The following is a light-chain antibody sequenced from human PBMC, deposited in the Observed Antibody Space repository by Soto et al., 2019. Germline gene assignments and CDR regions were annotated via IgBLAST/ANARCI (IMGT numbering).Light chain of an antibody. V-gene: IGKV1-5*01. CDR3: QQYNSYRT. Sequence: DIPMTQSPSTLSASVGDRVTITCRASQSISSWLAWYQQKPGKVPKLLIYHASSLESGVPSRFSGSGSGTEFTLTISGLQPDDSATYYCQQYNSYRTFGQGTKVEIK. CDR1: QSISSW. CDR2: HAS. J-gene: IGKJ1*01.